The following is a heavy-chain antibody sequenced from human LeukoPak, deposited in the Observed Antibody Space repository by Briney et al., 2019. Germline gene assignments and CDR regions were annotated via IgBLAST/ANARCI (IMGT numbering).Heavy chain of an antibody. CDR3: ARDSSGIDY. D-gene: IGHD3-22*01. CDR2: INPNSGGT. Sequence: ASVKVSCKASGYTFTSYDINWVRQAPGQGLEWMGWINPNSGGTNYAQKFQGRVTMTRDTSISTAYMELSRLRSDDTAVYYCARDSSGIDYWGQGTLVTVSS. V-gene: IGHV1-2*02. CDR1: GYTFTSYD. J-gene: IGHJ4*02.